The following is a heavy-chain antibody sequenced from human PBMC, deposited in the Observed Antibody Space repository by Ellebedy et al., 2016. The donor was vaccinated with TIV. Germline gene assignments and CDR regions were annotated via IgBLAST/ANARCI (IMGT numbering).Heavy chain of an antibody. J-gene: IGHJ4*02. CDR3: ARGRVGAGYYFDY. V-gene: IGHV4-34*01. Sequence: SETLSLTXAVYGGSFSGYYWSWIRQPPGKGLEWIGEINHSGSTNYNPSLKSRVTISVDTSKNQFSLKLSSVTAADTAVYYCARGRVGAGYYFDYWGQGTLVTVSS. CDR2: INHSGST. CDR1: GGSFSGYY. D-gene: IGHD1-26*01.